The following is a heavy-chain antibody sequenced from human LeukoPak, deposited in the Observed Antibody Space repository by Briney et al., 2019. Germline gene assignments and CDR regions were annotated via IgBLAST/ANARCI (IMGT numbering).Heavy chain of an antibody. CDR1: GHSISSGYY. J-gene: IGHJ4*02. V-gene: IGHV4-38-2*01. CDR3: ARRGGVVLDY. D-gene: IGHD3-3*01. Sequence: PSETLSLTCAVSGHSISSGYYWGWIRQPPGKGLEWIGSIYHSGSTYYNPSLKSRVTISVDTPKNQFSLKLSSVAAADTAVYYCARRGGVVLDYWGQGTLVTVSS. CDR2: IYHSGST.